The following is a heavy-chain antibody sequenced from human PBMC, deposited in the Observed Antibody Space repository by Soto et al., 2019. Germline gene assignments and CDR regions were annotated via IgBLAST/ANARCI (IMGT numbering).Heavy chain of an antibody. V-gene: IGHV4-4*02. J-gene: IGHJ5*02. CDR1: SGSISSSNW. CDR3: ARNVAAAVFWFDP. D-gene: IGHD6-13*01. Sequence: QVQLQESGPGLVKPSGTLSLTCAVSSGSISSSNWWSWVRQPPGKGLEWIGEIYHSGSTNYNPSLKSRVTISVDKAKNQFSLKLGSVTAADTAVYYCARNVAAAVFWFDPWGQGPLVTVSS. CDR2: IYHSGST.